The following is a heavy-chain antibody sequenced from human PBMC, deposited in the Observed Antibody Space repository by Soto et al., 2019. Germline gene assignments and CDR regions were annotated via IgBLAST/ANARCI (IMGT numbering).Heavy chain of an antibody. D-gene: IGHD1-26*01. CDR2: IIHSEST. V-gene: IGHV4-34*12. CDR1: SFSNYY. CDR3: ARQRPTDGRWEFANYYGMDV. Sequence: SFSNYYMSWIRQAPGKGLEWIGEIIHSESTKYNPSLKSRVTISVDTSKNQFSLKLSSVTAADTAVYYCARQRPTDGRWEFANYYGMDVWGQGTPVTVSS. J-gene: IGHJ6*02.